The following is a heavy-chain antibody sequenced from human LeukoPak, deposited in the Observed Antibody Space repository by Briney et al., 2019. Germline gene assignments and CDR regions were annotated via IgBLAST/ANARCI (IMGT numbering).Heavy chain of an antibody. CDR1: GGSISSGDYY. CDR2: IYYNGDT. CDR3: ARSRDCSGGSCYSSVY. D-gene: IGHD2-15*01. V-gene: IGHV4-30-4*01. Sequence: SETLSLTCSVSGGSISSGDYYWSWVRQSPEKGLEWIGYIYYNGDTDYNPSLKSRVTISRDTSKKEISLTLRPVTAADTAVYYCARSRDCSGGSCYSSVYWGQGTLVTVSS. J-gene: IGHJ4*02.